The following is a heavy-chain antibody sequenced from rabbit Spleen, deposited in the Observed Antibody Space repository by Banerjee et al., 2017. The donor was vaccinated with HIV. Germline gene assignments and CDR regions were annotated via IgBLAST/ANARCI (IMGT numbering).Heavy chain of an antibody. CDR3: ARDLVAGIGWNFDL. CDR1: GFSFSGSYW. J-gene: IGHJ4*01. CDR2: IGSTGGSA. D-gene: IGHD4-2*01. Sequence: QEQLEESGGDLVKPEGSLTLTCTASGFSFSGSYWICLVRQAPGKVLEWIACIGSTGGSAVYARWAKGRFTISKTSSTTVTLQMTSLTAADTATYFCARDLVAGIGWNFDLWGQGTLVTVS. V-gene: IGHV1S45*01.